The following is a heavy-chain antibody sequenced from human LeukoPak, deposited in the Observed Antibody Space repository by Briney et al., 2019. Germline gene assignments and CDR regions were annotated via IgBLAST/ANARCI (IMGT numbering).Heavy chain of an antibody. CDR3: ARGSTVTTADAFDI. CDR2: ISSSGSTI. Sequence: GGSLRLSCAASGFTFSSYEMNWVRQAPGKGLEWVSYISSSGSTIYYADSVKGRFTISRGNAKNSLYLQMNSLRAEDTAVYYCARGSTVTTADAFDIWGQGTMVTVSS. CDR1: GFTFSSYE. J-gene: IGHJ3*02. D-gene: IGHD4-17*01. V-gene: IGHV3-48*03.